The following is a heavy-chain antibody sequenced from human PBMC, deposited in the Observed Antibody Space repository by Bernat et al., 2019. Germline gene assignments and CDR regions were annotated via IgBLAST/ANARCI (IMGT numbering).Heavy chain of an antibody. D-gene: IGHD3-22*01. V-gene: IGHV4-39*01. CDR1: GGSISSSSYY. J-gene: IGHJ4*02. CDR2: IYYSGST. Sequence: QLQLQESGPGLVKPSETLSLTCTVSGGSISSSSYYWGGIRQPPGKGLEWIGSIYYSGSTYYNPSLKSRVTISVDTSKNQFCLRLSAVTAADSAVYYCARPSGYYDGGIEYWGQVTLVTVSS. CDR3: ARPSGYYDGGIEY.